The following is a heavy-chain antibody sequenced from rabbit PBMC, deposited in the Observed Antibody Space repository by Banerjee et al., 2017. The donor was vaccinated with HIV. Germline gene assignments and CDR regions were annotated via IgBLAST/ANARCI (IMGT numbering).Heavy chain of an antibody. CDR1: GFDFSSEA. J-gene: IGHJ4*01. Sequence: QEQLEESGGGLVKPEGSLTLTCTASGFDFSSEAMCWVSQCTGKGPGWIGYIIYDGSIYSATKAKGRFVISKTSSPTVAVQMTSLSAAETDSYFCARDDLWGPGTLVTVS. CDR2: IIYDGSI. CDR3: ARDDL. V-gene: IGHV1S45*01.